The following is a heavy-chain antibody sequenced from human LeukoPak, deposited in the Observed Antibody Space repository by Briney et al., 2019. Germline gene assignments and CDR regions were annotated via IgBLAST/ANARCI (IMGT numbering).Heavy chain of an antibody. CDR3: AELGITMIGGV. CDR1: GFTFSDYT. CDR2: ITPRGDYI. V-gene: IGHV3-21*01. Sequence: GGSLRLSCAASGFTFSDYTMSWVRQAPGKGLEWVSSITPRGDYIYYADLLKGRFTISRDNAKNSLYLQMNSLRAEDTAVYYCAELGITMIGGVWGKGTTVTISS. D-gene: IGHD3-10*02. J-gene: IGHJ6*04.